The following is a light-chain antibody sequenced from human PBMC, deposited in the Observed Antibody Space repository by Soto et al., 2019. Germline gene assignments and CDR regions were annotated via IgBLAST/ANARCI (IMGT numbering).Light chain of an antibody. J-gene: IGKJ1*01. Sequence: EIVLTQSPGTLSLSPGERASLSCRASQSVSSNQLAWYQQKLGQAPRLLIYAASSRATGIPDRFSGSGSGTDFTLTISRLEPEDFAVYYCQQYGSTPRTFGQGTKVEIK. CDR1: QSVSSNQ. CDR3: QQYGSTPRT. CDR2: AAS. V-gene: IGKV3-20*01.